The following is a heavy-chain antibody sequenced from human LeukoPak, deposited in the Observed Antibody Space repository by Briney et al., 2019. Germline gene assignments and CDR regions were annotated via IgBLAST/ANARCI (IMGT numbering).Heavy chain of an antibody. J-gene: IGHJ5*02. V-gene: IGHV4-59*01. CDR3: ARAGPWQIDP. Sequence: SETLSLTCTVSGGSISSYYWSWIRQPPGKGLEWIGHIFYSGSTNYNPSLKSRVTMSVDRSKNLFSLRLRSVTAADTAVYYCARAGPWQIDPWGQGTLVTVSS. CDR2: IFYSGST. CDR1: GGSISSYY. D-gene: IGHD3-10*01.